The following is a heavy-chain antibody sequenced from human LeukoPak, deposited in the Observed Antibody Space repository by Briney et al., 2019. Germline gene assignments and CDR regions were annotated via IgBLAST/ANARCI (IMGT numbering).Heavy chain of an antibody. J-gene: IGHJ6*03. CDR3: ARRTIFGVVRSLVYYYYMDV. D-gene: IGHD3-3*01. V-gene: IGHV4-30-2*01. CDR2: IYHSGST. Sequence: SETLSLTCTVSGGSISSGGYYWSWIRQPPGKGLEWIGYIYHSGSTYYNPSLKSRVTISVDRSKNQFSLKLSSVTAADTAVYYCARRTIFGVVRSLVYYYYMDVWGKGTTVTVSS. CDR1: GGSISSGGYY.